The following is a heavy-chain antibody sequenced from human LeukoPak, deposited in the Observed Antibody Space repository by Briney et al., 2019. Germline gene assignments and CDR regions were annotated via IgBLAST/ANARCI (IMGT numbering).Heavy chain of an antibody. CDR1: GFTFSSYA. V-gene: IGHV3-23*01. CDR3: AKDGYCINGVCQLGIDY. CDR2: ISESGGRT. D-gene: IGHD2-8*01. J-gene: IGHJ4*02. Sequence: SGGSLRLSCAASGFTFSSYALSWVRQAPGKGLEWVSGISESGGRTYYADSVKGRFTISRDNSKNTLYLQMNSLRAEDTAVYYCAKDGYCINGVCQLGIDYWGQGTLVIASS.